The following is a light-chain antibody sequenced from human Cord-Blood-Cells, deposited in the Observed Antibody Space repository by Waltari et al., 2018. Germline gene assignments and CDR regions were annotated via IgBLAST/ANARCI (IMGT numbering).Light chain of an antibody. CDR2: AAS. J-gene: IGKJ2*03. CDR3: QQSYNTPYS. Sequence: DLQMTQSPSSLSSSLGDQVTITCRASQSINRYLNWYQQKPGKAPKLLIYAASSLQSGVPSRFSGSGSGTDFTLTISSLQPEDFATDYCQQSYNTPYSFGQGTKLEIK. CDR1: QSINRY. V-gene: IGKV1-39*01.